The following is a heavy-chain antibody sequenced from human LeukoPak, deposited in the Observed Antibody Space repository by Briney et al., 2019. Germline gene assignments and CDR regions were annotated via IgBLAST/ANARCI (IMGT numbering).Heavy chain of an antibody. CDR2: ISGSGGST. Sequence: GGSLRLSCAASGFTFSSYAMSWVRQAPGKGLEWVSAISGSGGSTYYADSVKGRFTISRDNSKNTLYLQMNSLRSEDTAVYYCAKRGYCRGGTCFSHDAFDIWGQGTMVTVSS. V-gene: IGHV3-23*01. D-gene: IGHD2-15*01. CDR3: AKRGYCRGGTCFSHDAFDI. CDR1: GFTFSSYA. J-gene: IGHJ3*02.